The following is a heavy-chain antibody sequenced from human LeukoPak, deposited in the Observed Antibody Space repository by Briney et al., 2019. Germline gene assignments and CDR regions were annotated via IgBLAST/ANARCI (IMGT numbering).Heavy chain of an antibody. Sequence: PSETLSLTCTVSGASISRTTYYWGWFRQPPGKGLEWIATMFYSGYTYYNPSLKSRVTISIDTSENQVSPKLSFVTAADTALYYCAKEPTGDKSFDSWGQGTLVTVSS. D-gene: IGHD7-27*01. CDR2: MFYSGYT. J-gene: IGHJ4*02. V-gene: IGHV4-39*07. CDR3: AKEPTGDKSFDS. CDR1: GASISRTTYY.